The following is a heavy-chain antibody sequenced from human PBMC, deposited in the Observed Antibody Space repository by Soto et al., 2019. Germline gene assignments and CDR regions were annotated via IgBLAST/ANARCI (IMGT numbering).Heavy chain of an antibody. CDR2: IKQDGSEQ. V-gene: IGHV3-7*01. CDR1: GFTLSSYW. J-gene: IGHJ4*01. CDR3: ARGSSLNY. Sequence: EVQLVESGGGLVQPGGSLRLSCVGSGFTLSSYWMSWARQAPGKGLEWLANIKQDGSEQHYVDSVKGRFSISRDNAQNSLFLHMSSLRDEDTAVYYCARGSSLNYWGHGTLVTVSS. D-gene: IGHD6-13*01.